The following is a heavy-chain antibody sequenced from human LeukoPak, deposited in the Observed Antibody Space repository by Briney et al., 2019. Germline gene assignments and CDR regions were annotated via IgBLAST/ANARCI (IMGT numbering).Heavy chain of an antibody. CDR3: ARGPYSYGYLAL. CDR2: INPSGDST. D-gene: IGHD5-18*01. J-gene: IGHJ4*02. V-gene: IGHV1-46*01. CDR1: GYTFTSYY. Sequence: ASVKVSCKASGYTFTSYYMHWVRQAPGQGLEWMGIINPSGDSTSYAQNFQGRVTMTRDTSTSTVYMELSSLRSEDTAVYYCARGPYSYGYLALWGQGTLVTVSS.